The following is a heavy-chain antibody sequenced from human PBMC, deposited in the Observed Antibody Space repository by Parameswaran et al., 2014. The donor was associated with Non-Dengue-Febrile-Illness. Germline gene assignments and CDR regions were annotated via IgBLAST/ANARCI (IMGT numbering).Heavy chain of an antibody. J-gene: IGHJ4*02. V-gene: IGHV4-4*02. D-gene: IGHD3-10*01. CDR3: ARLLWSDRGFDY. CDR2: IYHSGST. Sequence: RWIRQPPGKGLEWIGEIYHSGSTNYNPSLKSRVTISVDKSKNQFSLKLSSVTAADTAVYYCARLLWSDRGFDYWGQGTLVTVSS.